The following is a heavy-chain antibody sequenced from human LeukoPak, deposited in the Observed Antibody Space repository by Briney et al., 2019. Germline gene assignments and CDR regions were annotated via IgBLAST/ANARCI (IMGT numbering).Heavy chain of an antibody. V-gene: IGHV3-23*01. CDR1: GFTFSNYG. J-gene: IGHJ4*02. CDR2: IRSSGDST. Sequence: GGSLRLSCAASGFTFSNYGMSWVRQAPGKGLEWVSSIRSSGDSTYYADSVKGRFTVSRDDSKNTLYLQMNSLRGDDTAVYYCAKDGTSYYYIYYWGQGTLVTVSS. D-gene: IGHD2/OR15-2a*01. CDR3: AKDGTSYYYIYY.